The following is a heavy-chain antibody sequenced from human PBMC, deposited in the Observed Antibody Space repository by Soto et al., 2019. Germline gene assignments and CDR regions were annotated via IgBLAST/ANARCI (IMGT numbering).Heavy chain of an antibody. D-gene: IGHD3-3*01. CDR2: ISAYNGNT. CDR3: ARNRVLRFLGWLPDGMDV. J-gene: IGHJ6*02. CDR1: GYTFTSYG. V-gene: IGHV1-18*04. Sequence: QVQLVQSGAEVKKPGASVKVSCKASGYTFTSYGISWVRQAPGQGLEWMGWISAYNGNTNYAQKLQGRVTMTTDTPTSTAYMELRSLGSDDTAVYYCARNRVLRFLGWLPDGMDVWGQGTTVSVSS.